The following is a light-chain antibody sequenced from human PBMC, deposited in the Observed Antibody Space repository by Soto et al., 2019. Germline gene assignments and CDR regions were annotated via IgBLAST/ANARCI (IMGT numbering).Light chain of an antibody. CDR2: AAS. CDR3: QQSYNTPIT. CDR1: QNMSSY. Sequence: DIQMTQSPSSLSASVGDRVTITCRASQNMSSYLNWYQQKPETAPKLLIYAASGLQSGVPSRFSASGSGTDFTLTISSLQPEDFAIYYCQQSYNTPITFGQGTRLEIK. J-gene: IGKJ5*01. V-gene: IGKV1-39*01.